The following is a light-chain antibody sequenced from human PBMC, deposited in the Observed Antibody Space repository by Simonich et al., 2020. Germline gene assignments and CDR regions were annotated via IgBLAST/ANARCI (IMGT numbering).Light chain of an antibody. CDR2: LES. CDR1: QSVLYSSNNKNY. CDR3: QQYYSTPWT. Sequence: DIVMTQSPDSLAVSLGERATINCKSSQSVLYSSNNKNYLAWYQQKPGPPPKLLIYLESTRESGVPDRCSGSGSGTDFTLTISSLQAEDVAVYYCQQYYSTPWTFGQGTKVEIK. J-gene: IGKJ1*01. V-gene: IGKV4-1*01.